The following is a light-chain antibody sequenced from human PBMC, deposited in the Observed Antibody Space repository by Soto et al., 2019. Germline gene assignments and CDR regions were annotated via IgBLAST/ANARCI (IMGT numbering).Light chain of an antibody. CDR3: QQFGSSLT. J-gene: IGKJ1*01. CDR1: QSVSTY. Sequence: EVVLTQSPGTLSLSPGERATLSCRASQSVSTYLAWYQQRPGQAPRLLIYGASSRATGIPDRFSGSGSGADFNLSIIRLEPEDTAVYYCQQFGSSLTFGQGTKVEIK. CDR2: GAS. V-gene: IGKV3-20*01.